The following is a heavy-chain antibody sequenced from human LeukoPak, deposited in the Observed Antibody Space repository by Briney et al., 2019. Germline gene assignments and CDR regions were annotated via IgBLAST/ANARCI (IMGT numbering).Heavy chain of an antibody. CDR1: GFTFDDYA. CDR2: ISWNSGSI. V-gene: IGHV3-9*01. CDR3: AKEYYGDYGPFDY. D-gene: IGHD4-17*01. J-gene: IGHJ4*02. Sequence: PGGSLSLSCAASGFTFDDYAMHWVRQAPGKGLEWVSGISWNSGSIGYADSVKGRFTISRDNAKNSLYLQMNSLRAEDTALYYCAKEYYGDYGPFDYWGQGTLVTVSS.